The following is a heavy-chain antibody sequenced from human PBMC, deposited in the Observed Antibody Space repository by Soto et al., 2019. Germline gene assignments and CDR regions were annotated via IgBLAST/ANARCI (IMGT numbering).Heavy chain of an antibody. V-gene: IGHV3-23*01. CDR3: AKRRGAGGHFDY. Sequence: VQLLESGGGLVQPAGSLRLSCAASGFTCSSYAMGWVRQGPGKGLEWVAVVSIGGSTHYADSVRGRFTISRDNSKNTLSLQMNSLTAEDTAVYFCAKRRGAGGHFDYWGQGALVTVSS. CDR2: VSIGGST. CDR1: GFTCSSYA. J-gene: IGHJ4*02. D-gene: IGHD2-15*01.